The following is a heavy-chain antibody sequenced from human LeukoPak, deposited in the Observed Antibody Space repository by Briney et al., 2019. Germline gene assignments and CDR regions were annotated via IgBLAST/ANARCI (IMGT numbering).Heavy chain of an antibody. CDR2: IYYSGST. V-gene: IGHV4-31*03. J-gene: IGHJ4*02. D-gene: IGHD6-13*01. Sequence: PSQTLSLTCTVSGGSISSGGYYWSWIRQHPGKGLEWIGYIYYSGSTYYNPSLKSRVTISVDTPKNQFSLKLSSVTAADTAVYYCARERQQLGLDYWGQGTLVTVSS. CDR1: GGSISSGGYY. CDR3: ARERQQLGLDY.